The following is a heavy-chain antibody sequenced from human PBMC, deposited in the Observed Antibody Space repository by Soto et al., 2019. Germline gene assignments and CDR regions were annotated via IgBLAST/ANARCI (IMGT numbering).Heavy chain of an antibody. V-gene: IGHV4-30-2*01. CDR2: IYHSGST. CDR1: GGSISSGAYS. Sequence: LSLTCAVSGGSISSGAYSWSWIRQPPGKGLEWVGYIYHSGSTYYNPSLKSRVTISVDRSKNRFSLNLNSVTAADTAVYYCARANRPITMTYLNWFAPWGQGTLVTVSS. J-gene: IGHJ5*02. D-gene: IGHD3-22*01. CDR3: ARANRPITMTYLNWFAP.